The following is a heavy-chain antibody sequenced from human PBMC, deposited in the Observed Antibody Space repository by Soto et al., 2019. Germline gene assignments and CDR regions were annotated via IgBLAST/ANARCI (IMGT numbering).Heavy chain of an antibody. CDR1: GGSISSSSCC. CDR2: IYYSGST. Sequence: SETLSLTCTVSGGSISSSSCCWGWIRQPPGKGLEWIRSIYYSGSTYYTLSLKSRVTISVSTSKNHLSLSLSTVTAADTAVYYSARSEMLADGNYYYYYGMDVWGQGTTVTVSS. V-gene: IGHV4-39*02. D-gene: IGHD6-13*01. J-gene: IGHJ6*02. CDR3: ARSEMLADGNYYYYYGMDV.